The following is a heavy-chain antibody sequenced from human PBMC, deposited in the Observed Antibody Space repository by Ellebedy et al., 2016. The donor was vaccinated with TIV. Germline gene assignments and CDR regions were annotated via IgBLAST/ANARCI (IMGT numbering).Heavy chain of an antibody. J-gene: IGHJ2*01. Sequence: GESLKISCAASGFTFSSYAMHWVRQASGKGLEWVGRIRSKANSYATAYAASVKGRFTISRDDSKDTAYLQMNSLKTEDTAVYYCARGNWYCDLWGRGTLVTVSA. V-gene: IGHV3-73*01. CDR2: IRSKANSYAT. CDR3: ARGNWYCDL. CDR1: GFTFSSYA.